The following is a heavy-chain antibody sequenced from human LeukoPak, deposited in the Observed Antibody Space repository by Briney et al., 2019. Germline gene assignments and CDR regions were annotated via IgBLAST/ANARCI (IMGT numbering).Heavy chain of an antibody. D-gene: IGHD3-22*01. CDR3: ARIYYYDSSGYMDLGY. Sequence: GGSLRLSCAASGFTFSSYAMSWVRQAPGKGLEWVSAISGSGGSTYYADSVKGRFTISRDNSKNTLYLQMNSLRAEDTAVYYCARIYYYDSSGYMDLGYWGQGTLVTVSS. CDR2: ISGSGGST. V-gene: IGHV3-23*01. J-gene: IGHJ4*02. CDR1: GFTFSSYA.